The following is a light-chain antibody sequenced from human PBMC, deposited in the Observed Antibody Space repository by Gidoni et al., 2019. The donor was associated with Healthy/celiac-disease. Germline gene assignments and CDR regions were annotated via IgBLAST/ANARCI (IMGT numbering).Light chain of an antibody. Sequence: DIQMTQSPSSLSASVGDRVTITCRASQSISSYLHWYQQKPGKAPKLLIYAASSLQSGVPSRFSGSGSGTDFTLTISSLQPEDFATYYCQQSYSTLGVTFGPVTKVDIK. CDR1: QSISSY. CDR2: AAS. CDR3: QQSYSTLGVT. J-gene: IGKJ3*01. V-gene: IGKV1-39*01.